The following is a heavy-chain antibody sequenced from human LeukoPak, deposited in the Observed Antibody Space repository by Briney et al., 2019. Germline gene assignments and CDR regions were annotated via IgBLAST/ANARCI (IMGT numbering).Heavy chain of an antibody. J-gene: IGHJ3*02. CDR1: GFTFCTYE. CDR2: ISSSGSTI. V-gene: IGHV3-48*03. CDR3: ARRRDGFDI. Sequence: PGGSLRLSCAASGFTFCTYEMNWVRQAPGKGLEWVSYISSSGSTINYADSVKGRFTISRDNTKNSLYLQMNSLRAEDTSVYYCARRRDGFDIWGQGTMVTVSS.